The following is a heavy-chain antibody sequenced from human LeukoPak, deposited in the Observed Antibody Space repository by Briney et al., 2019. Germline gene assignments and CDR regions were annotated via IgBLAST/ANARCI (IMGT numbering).Heavy chain of an antibody. CDR2: INHSGST. D-gene: IGHD3-22*01. J-gene: IGHJ4*02. V-gene: IGHV4-34*01. CDR3: ARVTYYYDSSGYYFDY. CDR1: GGSFGGYY. Sequence: SETLSLTCAVYGGSFGGYYWSWIRQPPGKGLEWIGEINHSGSTNYNPSLKSRVTISVDTSKNQFSLKLSSVTAADTAVYYCARVTYYYDSSGYYFDYWGQGTLVTVSS.